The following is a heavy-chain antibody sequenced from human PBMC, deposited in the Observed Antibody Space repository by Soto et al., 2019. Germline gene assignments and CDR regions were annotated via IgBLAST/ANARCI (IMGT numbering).Heavy chain of an antibody. J-gene: IGHJ3*02. CDR3: AIHPRAYYYDSSGYYWGDAFDI. CDR2: INPSGGST. Sequence: ASVKVSCKASGYTLTSYYMRWVRQAPGQGLEWMGIINPSGGSTSYAQKFQGRVTMTRDTSTSTVYMELSSLRSEDTAVYYCAIHPRAYYYDSSGYYWGDAFDIWG. CDR1: GYTLTSYY. D-gene: IGHD3-22*01. V-gene: IGHV1-46*01.